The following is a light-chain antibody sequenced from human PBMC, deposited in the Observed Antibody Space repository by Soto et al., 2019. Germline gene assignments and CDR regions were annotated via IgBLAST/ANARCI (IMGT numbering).Light chain of an antibody. CDR1: RSVNNNY. V-gene: IGKV3-20*01. CDR2: GAS. CDR3: QQYGSSLIT. J-gene: IGKJ5*01. Sequence: EIVLTQSPGTLSLSPGERATLSCRASRSVNNNYLAWHQQKPGQAPRLLILGASSRATGIPDRFSGSGSGTDFTLTISRVEPEDFAVYYCQQYGSSLITFGQGTRLEIK.